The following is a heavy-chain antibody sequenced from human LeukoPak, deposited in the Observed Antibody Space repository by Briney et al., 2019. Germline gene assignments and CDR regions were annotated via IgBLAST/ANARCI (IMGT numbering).Heavy chain of an antibody. V-gene: IGHV4-59*08. CDR2: IYYSWTT. D-gene: IGHD6-19*01. CDR3: ARHLRPGVAGFDF. CDR1: GGSIHGYY. Sequence: SETLSLTCTVSGGSIHGYYWTWVRQSPGKGLEWIGFIYYSWTTQYNPSLMSRVTILVDTSNNQFSLMLSSVTAADTAVYYCARHLRPGVAGFDFWGQGALVTVSS. J-gene: IGHJ4*02.